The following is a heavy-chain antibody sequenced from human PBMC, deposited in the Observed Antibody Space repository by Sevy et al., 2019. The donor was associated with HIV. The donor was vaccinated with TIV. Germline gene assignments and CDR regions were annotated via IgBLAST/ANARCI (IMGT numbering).Heavy chain of an antibody. Sequence: GGSLRLSCAASGFTVSSNYMSWVRQAPGKGLEWVSVIYSGGSTYYADSVKGRFTISRDNSKNTLYLQMNSLRAEDTAVYYCARRKRVRYYDSSGYWPFDYWGQGTLVTVSS. D-gene: IGHD3-22*01. CDR2: IYSGGST. CDR3: ARRKRVRYYDSSGYWPFDY. CDR1: GFTVSSNY. J-gene: IGHJ4*02. V-gene: IGHV3-53*01.